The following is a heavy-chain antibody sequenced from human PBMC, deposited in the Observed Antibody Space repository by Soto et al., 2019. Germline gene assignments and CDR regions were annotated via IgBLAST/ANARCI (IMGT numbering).Heavy chain of an antibody. CDR1: GYTFTSYY. CDR3: ARVLSPGLDTQFGEGPFDAFDI. V-gene: IGHV1-46*01. J-gene: IGHJ3*02. D-gene: IGHD3-10*01. CDR2: INPSGGST. Sequence: ASGKVSCKASGYTFTSYYMHWVRQAPGQGLEWMGIINPSGGSTSYAQKLQGRVTMTRDTSTSTVYMELSSLRSEDTAVYYCARVLSPGLDTQFGEGPFDAFDIWGQGTMVTVSS.